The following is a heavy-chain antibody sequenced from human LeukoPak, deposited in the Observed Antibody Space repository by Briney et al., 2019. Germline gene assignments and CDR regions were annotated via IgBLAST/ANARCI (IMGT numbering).Heavy chain of an antibody. Sequence: SETLSLTCAVSGGSITSYEGCWIWQPPGKGLGWIGHIYYYGSTNYNPSHKSRVTISLAMPTHQFSLKQSSVTAADTAVYYCARQRQVIPFGAVARSTSFDIWGQGTMVTVSS. CDR1: GGSITSYE. V-gene: IGHV4-59*08. CDR2: IYYYGST. J-gene: IGHJ3*02. D-gene: IGHD3-16*01. CDR3: ARQRQVIPFGAVARSTSFDI.